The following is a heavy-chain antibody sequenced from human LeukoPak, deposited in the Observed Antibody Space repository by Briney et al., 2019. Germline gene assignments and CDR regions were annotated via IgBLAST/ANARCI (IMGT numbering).Heavy chain of an antibody. CDR1: GGSISSSSYY. J-gene: IGHJ4*02. D-gene: IGHD6-19*01. V-gene: IGHV4-39*01. CDR3: ARQGHIAVAGSPPRYYFDY. CDR2: IYYSGST. Sequence: PSETLSLTCTVSGGSISSSSYYWGWIRQPPGKGLEWIGSIYYSGSTYYNPSLKSRVTISVDTSKNQFSLKLSSVTAADTAVFYCARQGHIAVAGSPPRYYFDYWGQGTLVTVSS.